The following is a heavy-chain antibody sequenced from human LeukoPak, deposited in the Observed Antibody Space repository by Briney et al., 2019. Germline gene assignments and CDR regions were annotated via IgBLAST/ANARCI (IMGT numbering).Heavy chain of an antibody. D-gene: IGHD3-16*01. CDR1: GYTFTDYY. CDR3: ARASFWESPINWFDP. V-gene: IGHV1-2*07. CDR2: INPKNGGA. Sequence: ASVKVSCKASGYTFTDYYMHWVRQAPGQGLEWMGWINPKNGGANYAPSFQGRVTMTRDRSISTVYMELTRLTSDDTAVYYCARASFWESPINWFDPWGQGTLVTVSS. J-gene: IGHJ5*02.